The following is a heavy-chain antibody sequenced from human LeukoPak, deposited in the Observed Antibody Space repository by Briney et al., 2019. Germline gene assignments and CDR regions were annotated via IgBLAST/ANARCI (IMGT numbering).Heavy chain of an antibody. CDR3: ARGVYSGTYLVPDGFDI. CDR2: INPNSGGT. CDR1: GYTFTGYY. V-gene: IGHV1-2*02. D-gene: IGHD1-26*01. Sequence: ASVKVSCKASGYTFTGYYIHWVRQAPGQGLEWMGWINPNSGGTNYGQKFQGRVTMTRDTSISTAYMELSRLRSDDTAVYYCARGVYSGTYLVPDGFDIWGQGTKVTVSS. J-gene: IGHJ3*02.